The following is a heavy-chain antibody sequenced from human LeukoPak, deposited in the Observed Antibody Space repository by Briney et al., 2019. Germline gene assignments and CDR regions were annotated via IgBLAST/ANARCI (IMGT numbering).Heavy chain of an antibody. J-gene: IGHJ4*02. D-gene: IGHD6-19*01. CDR1: GGSFSGYS. CDR3: ARVSRWFLAVAGYADF. CDR2: TNHRGST. Sequence: PSETLSLTCAFSGGSFSGYSWSWIRQTPGQGVEWIGETNHRGSTNYNPSLKSRVTISVDASKSQFYLKLSSVTAADTAVYYCARVSRWFLAVAGYADFWGQGTQVTVSS. V-gene: IGHV4-34*01.